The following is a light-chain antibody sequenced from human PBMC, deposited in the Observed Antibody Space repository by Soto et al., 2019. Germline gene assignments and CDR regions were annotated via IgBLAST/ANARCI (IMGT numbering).Light chain of an antibody. J-gene: IGLJ2*01. Sequence: QSVLTQPPSASGTPGQRVTISCSGGSSNIGINTVNWYQQFPGTAPKVLIHTNNQRPSGVPDRFSGSKSGTSASLAISGLQSGDEADYYCATWDDSLSGVVFGGGTQLTVL. CDR2: TNN. CDR3: ATWDDSLSGVV. CDR1: SSNIGINT. V-gene: IGLV1-44*01.